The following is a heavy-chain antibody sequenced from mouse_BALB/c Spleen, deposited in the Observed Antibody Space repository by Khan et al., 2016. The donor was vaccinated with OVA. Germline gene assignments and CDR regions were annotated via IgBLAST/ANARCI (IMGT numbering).Heavy chain of an antibody. V-gene: IGHV3-2*02. D-gene: IGHD2-10*02. CDR2: ISYSGNT. CDR3: ARRYGGDFDY. CDR1: GYSITSDYA. J-gene: IGHJ2*01. Sequence: EVQLVESGPGLVKPSQSLSLTCTVTGYSITSDYAWSWIRQFPGNKLEWMGFISYSGNTNYNPSLKSRVSVTRDTSKNQFFLQLNSVTTEDTATYYCARRYGGDFDYWGQGTTLTVSS.